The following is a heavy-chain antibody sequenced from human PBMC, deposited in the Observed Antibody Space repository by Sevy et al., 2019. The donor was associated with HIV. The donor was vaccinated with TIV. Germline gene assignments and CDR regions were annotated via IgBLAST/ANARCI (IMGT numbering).Heavy chain of an antibody. CDR3: ARGTPAFCTGGVCFNWFDP. Sequence: GGSLRLSCAASRFSFNGYGMHWVRLAPGKGLEWVAFMRYDGSYKYYADSVKGGFTISRDDSKNTLYLQMNSLRAEDTALYYCARGTPAFCTGGVCFNWFDPWGQGTLVTVSS. D-gene: IGHD2-8*02. CDR2: MRYDGSYK. J-gene: IGHJ5*02. CDR1: RFSFNGYG. V-gene: IGHV3-30*02.